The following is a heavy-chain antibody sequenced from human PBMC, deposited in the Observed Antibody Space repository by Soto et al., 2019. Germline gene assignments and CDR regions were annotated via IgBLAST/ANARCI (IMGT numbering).Heavy chain of an antibody. J-gene: IGHJ6*02. CDR2: MNPNSGNT. CDR3: ARAGYYDFWTGSSYYYGMDV. Sequence: ASVKVSCKASGYTFTSYDINWVRQATGQGLEWMGWMNPNSGNTGYAQKFQGRVTMTRNTSISTAYMELSSLRSEDTVVYYCARAGYYDFWTGSSYYYGMDVWGQGTTVTVSS. V-gene: IGHV1-8*01. CDR1: GYTFTSYD. D-gene: IGHD3-3*01.